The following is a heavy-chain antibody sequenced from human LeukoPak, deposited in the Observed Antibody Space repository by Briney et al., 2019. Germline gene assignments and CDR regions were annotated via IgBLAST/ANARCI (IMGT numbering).Heavy chain of an antibody. CDR3: ATDLCSSTSCPQDFQH. D-gene: IGHD2-2*01. J-gene: IGHJ1*01. V-gene: IGHV1-24*01. Sequence: ASVKVSCKVSGYTLTELSMHWVRQAPGKGLEWMGGFDPEDGETIYAQKFQGRVTMTEDTSTDTAYMELSSLRSEDTAVYYCATDLCSSTSCPQDFQHWGQGTLVTVSS. CDR1: GYTLTELS. CDR2: FDPEDGET.